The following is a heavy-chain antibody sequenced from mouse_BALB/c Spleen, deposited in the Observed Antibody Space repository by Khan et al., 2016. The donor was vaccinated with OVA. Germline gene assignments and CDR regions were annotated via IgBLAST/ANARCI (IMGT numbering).Heavy chain of an antibody. D-gene: IGHD3-3*01. CDR2: IYPGTGST. CDR1: GYIFTSYW. V-gene: IGHV1S132*01. J-gene: IGHJ4*01. Sequence: VQLVESGAEVVRPGASVKLSCKTSGYIFTSYWIQWVKQRSGQGLEWIARIYPGTGSTYYNEKFKGKATLTADKSSSTAYMQLSSQKSEDSAVYFCARRAPDDAMDYWGQGTSVTVSS. CDR3: ARRAPDDAMDY.